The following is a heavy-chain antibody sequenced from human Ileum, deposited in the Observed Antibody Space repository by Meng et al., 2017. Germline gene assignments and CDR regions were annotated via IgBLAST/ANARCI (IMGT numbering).Heavy chain of an antibody. D-gene: IGHD1-26*01. CDR2: IRGSGGST. V-gene: IGHV3-23*01. CDR1: GFICSTSA. Sequence: EVQLWASGGGWVRLGGSLRLACAASGFICSTSAMTWVRQAPGKGLEWVFSIRGSGGSTYYADSVRGRFTVSSDNSKDTLYLQMNSLRVEDTAVYSCARDFRGSGNYGWFDPWGQGTLVTVSS. CDR3: ARDFRGSGNYGWFDP. J-gene: IGHJ5*02.